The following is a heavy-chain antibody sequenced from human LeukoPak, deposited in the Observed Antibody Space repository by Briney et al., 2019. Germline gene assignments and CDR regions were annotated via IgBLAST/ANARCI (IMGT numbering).Heavy chain of an antibody. CDR1: GYTFTSYG. D-gene: IGHD3-22*01. V-gene: IGHV1-18*01. CDR2: ISAYNGNT. CDR3: AREALYYYGSNGHGY. J-gene: IGHJ4*02. Sequence: GASVKVSCKASGYTFTSYGISWVRQAPGQGLEWMGWISAYNGNTNYAQKLQGRVTMTTDTSTSTAYMELRSLRSDDTAVYYCAREALYYYGSNGHGYWGQGTLVTVSS.